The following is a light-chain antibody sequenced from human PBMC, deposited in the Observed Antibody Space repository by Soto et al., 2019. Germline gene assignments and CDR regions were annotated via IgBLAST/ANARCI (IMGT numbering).Light chain of an antibody. Sequence: QAVVTQAPSASGTPGQTDTISCSGSSSNIGNNYLYWYRHLPGTAPKLLIYRNNQRPSGVPDRFSGSKSGTSASLAISGLRSEDEADYYCAAWDDSLSGWVFGGGTKLTVL. CDR3: AAWDDSLSGWV. CDR1: SSNIGNNY. V-gene: IGLV1-47*01. CDR2: RNN. J-gene: IGLJ3*02.